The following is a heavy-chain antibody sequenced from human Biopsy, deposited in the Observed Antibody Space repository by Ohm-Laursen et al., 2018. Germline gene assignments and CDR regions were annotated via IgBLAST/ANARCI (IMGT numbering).Heavy chain of an antibody. CDR1: GAPSSNYA. CDR2: IVPILGHL. D-gene: IGHD3-3*01. J-gene: IGHJ4*02. Sequence: SSVNASCKSSGAPSSNYAFSWVRQAPGHGLGSVGRIVPILGHLNYAQGFQGRVSITADKSTSYVYMELSRLTSGDTAVYYCAADADGYYTEFDYWGPGTLVTVSS. CDR3: AADADGYYTEFDY. V-gene: IGHV1-69*04.